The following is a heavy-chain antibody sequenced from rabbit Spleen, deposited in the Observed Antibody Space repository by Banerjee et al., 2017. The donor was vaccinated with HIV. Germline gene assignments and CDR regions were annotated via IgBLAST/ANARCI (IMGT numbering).Heavy chain of an antibody. CDR2: VYTGSSGNT. D-gene: IGHD6-1*01. CDR3: ARASYSYDYDFVIYPTYFAL. J-gene: IGHJ4*01. CDR1: GFSLSARDF. Sequence: QEQVVESGGGLVQPEGSLTLTCTASGFSLSARDFIYWVRQAPGKGLEWIACVYTGSSGNTYYASWAKGRFAISKTSSTTVTLKMTSLTAADTATYFCARASYSYDYDFVIYPTYFALWGPGTLVTVS. V-gene: IGHV1S45*01.